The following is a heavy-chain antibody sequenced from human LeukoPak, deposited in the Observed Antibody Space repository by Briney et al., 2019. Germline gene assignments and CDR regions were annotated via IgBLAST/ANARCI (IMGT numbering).Heavy chain of an antibody. Sequence: ASVKVSCKASRYTFTGYYMHWVRQAPGQGLEWMGWINPNSGGTNYAQKFQGRVTMTRDTSISTAYMELSRLRSDDTAVYYCARAGYCSSTSCYKEEYYYYYGMDVWGQGTTVTVSS. CDR2: INPNSGGT. CDR3: ARAGYCSSTSCYKEEYYYYYGMDV. CDR1: RYTFTGYY. D-gene: IGHD2-2*02. J-gene: IGHJ6*02. V-gene: IGHV1-2*02.